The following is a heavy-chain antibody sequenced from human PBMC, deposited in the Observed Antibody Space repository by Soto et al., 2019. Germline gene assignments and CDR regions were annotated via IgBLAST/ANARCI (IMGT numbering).Heavy chain of an antibody. CDR3: ARQVFTHRSSYYDAFDI. V-gene: IGHV4-59*08. CDR2: IYSSGST. J-gene: IGHJ3*02. D-gene: IGHD1-26*01. Sequence: KGLEWSGYIYSSGSTNYNPSLKSRVAISVDTSKNQFSLKLSSVTAADTAVYYCARQVFTHRSSYYDAFDILGQRTMVTVSS.